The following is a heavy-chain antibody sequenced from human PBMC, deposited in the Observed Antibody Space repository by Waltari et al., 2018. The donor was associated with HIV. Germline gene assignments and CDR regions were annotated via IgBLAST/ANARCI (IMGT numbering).Heavy chain of an antibody. CDR1: GGSVSRSSYF. V-gene: IGHV4-39*01. CDR2: IYYTGRA. D-gene: IGHD1-26*01. Sequence: QLQLQESGPGLVKPSATLSLTCTVSGGSVSRSSYFWGWIRQPPGKGLEWVGRIYYTGRAYYNPSLKSRVTISVDTSKNQFSLKVTSVTAADTAVYYCARHALRVGAAYWNFDLWGRGTLVTVSS. J-gene: IGHJ2*01. CDR3: ARHALRVGAAYWNFDL.